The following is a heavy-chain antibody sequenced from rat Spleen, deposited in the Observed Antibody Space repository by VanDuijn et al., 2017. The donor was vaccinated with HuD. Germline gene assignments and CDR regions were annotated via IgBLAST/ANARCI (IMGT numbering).Heavy chain of an antibody. D-gene: IGHD5-1*01. J-gene: IGHJ2*01. Sequence: EVQLVETGGGLVQPGKSLKLSCVASGFTFSGYWMYWIRQTPGRGLEWVSSITTGGPNIYYRDSVKGRFTISRANAKSTLYLQMNSLMSGDTATYYCTRPNWDLGFDYWGQGVMVTVSS. V-gene: IGHV5-58*01. CDR3: TRPNWDLGFDY. CDR1: GFTFSGYW. CDR2: ITTGGPNI.